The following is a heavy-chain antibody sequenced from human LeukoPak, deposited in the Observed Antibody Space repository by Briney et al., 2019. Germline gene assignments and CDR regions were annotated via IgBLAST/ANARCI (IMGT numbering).Heavy chain of an antibody. CDR1: GFTFSSYS. CDR2: ISSSSSTI. V-gene: IGHV3-48*01. D-gene: IGHD3-10*01. CDR3: ARTPMVRGVKRYYYYMDV. J-gene: IGHJ6*03. Sequence: GGSLRLSCAASGFTFSSYSMNWVRQAPGKGLEWVSYISSSSSTIYYADSVKGRFTISRDNAKNSLYLQMNSLRAEDTAAYYCARTPMVRGVKRYYYYMDVWGKGTTVTVSS.